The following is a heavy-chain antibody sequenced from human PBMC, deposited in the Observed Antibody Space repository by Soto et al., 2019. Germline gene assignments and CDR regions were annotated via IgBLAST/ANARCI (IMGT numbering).Heavy chain of an antibody. CDR1: GGTFSSYA. CDR2: IIPIFGTA. CDR3: ARDRSGSYHFDY. J-gene: IGHJ4*02. D-gene: IGHD1-26*01. V-gene: IGHV1-69*12. Sequence: QVQLVQSGAEVKKPGSSVKVSCKASGGTFSSYAISWVRQAPGQGLEWMGVIIPIFGTANYAQKFQGRVPITADETTSPAYRELGSLRSEDTAVYYCARDRSGSYHFDYWGQGALVTVSS.